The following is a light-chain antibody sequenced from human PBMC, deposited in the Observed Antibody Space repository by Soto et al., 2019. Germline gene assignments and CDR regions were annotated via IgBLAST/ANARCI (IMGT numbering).Light chain of an antibody. V-gene: IGLV2-14*01. CDR2: EVS. CDR1: SSDVGGYNY. J-gene: IGLJ1*01. Sequence: QSALTQPASVSGSPGQSITISCTGTSSDVGGYNYVSWYQQHPGKAHKLLIYEVSNRPSGVSNRFSGSKSGNTAYLTIAVLQAEHEDDYYCSSYTRSSTPYVFGTGTKVTVL. CDR3: SSYTRSSTPYV.